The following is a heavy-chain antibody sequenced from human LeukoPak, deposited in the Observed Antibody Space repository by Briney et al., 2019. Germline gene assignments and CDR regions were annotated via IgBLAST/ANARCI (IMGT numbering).Heavy chain of an antibody. CDR3: AELGITMIGGV. V-gene: IGHV3-20*04. D-gene: IGHD3-10*02. CDR1: GFTFGNYG. Sequence: GGSLRLSCAASGFTFGNYGMSWVRQAPGKGLEWVSGINWNGGSTGYADSVEGRFTIFRDNAKNSLYLQMNSLRAEDTAVYYCAELGITMIGGVWGKGTTVTISS. CDR2: INWNGGST. J-gene: IGHJ6*04.